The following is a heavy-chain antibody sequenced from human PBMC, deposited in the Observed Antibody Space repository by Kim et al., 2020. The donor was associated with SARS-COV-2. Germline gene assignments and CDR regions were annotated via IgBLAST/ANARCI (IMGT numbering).Heavy chain of an antibody. J-gene: IGHJ6*02. CDR3: ARDTPLQYYYGSGGDYYYGMAV. CDR2: INEDGSED. Sequence: GGSLRLSCVGSEFTFSRYWMSWVRQAPGKGLEWVANINEDGSEDYYMDSVKGRFTISRDNTKNSSYLQMNSLRAEDTAVYYCARDTPLQYYYGSGGDYYYGMAVWGQGTTVTVS. V-gene: IGHV3-7*01. D-gene: IGHD3-10*01. CDR1: EFTFSRYW.